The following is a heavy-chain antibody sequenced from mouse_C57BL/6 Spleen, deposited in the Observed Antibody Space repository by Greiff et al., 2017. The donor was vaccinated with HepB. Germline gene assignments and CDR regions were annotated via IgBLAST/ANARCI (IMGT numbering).Heavy chain of an antibody. Sequence: EESGPGLVKPSQSLSLTCSVTGYSITSGYYWNWIRQFPGNKLEWMGYISYDGSNNYNPSLKNRISITRDTSKNQFFLKLNSVTTEDTATYYCALTTVWYFDVWGTGTTVTVSS. J-gene: IGHJ1*03. D-gene: IGHD1-1*01. CDR3: ALTTVWYFDV. V-gene: IGHV3-6*01. CDR1: GYSITSGYY. CDR2: ISYDGSN.